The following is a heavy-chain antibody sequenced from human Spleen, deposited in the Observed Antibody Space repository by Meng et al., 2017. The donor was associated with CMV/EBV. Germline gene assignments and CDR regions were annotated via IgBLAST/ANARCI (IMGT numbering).Heavy chain of an antibody. CDR3: ARQLDTRTWDNWFDP. CDR2: IYPGDSDT. J-gene: IGHJ5*02. D-gene: IGHD2-2*01. CDR1: GYTFTNYW. V-gene: IGHV5-51*01. Sequence: ESLKISCKGSGYTFTNYWIGWVRQMPGKGLEWMGIIYPGDSDTRYSPSFQGQVTISADKSISTTYLQWSSLKASDTAIYYCARQLDTRTWDNWFDPWGQGTLVTVSS.